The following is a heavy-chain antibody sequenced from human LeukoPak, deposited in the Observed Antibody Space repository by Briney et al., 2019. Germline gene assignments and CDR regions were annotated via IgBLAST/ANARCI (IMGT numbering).Heavy chain of an antibody. V-gene: IGHV3-7*01. CDR3: ASPFRVVVDV. CDR2: IKQDGSEK. Sequence: GGSLRLSCAASGFTFSNYWMTWVRQAPGKGLEWVANIKQDGSEKYYVDSVKGRFTISRDNAKNSPFLQMNSLGVEDTAVYYCASPFRVVVDVWGRGTLVTVSS. D-gene: IGHD2-2*01. J-gene: IGHJ2*01. CDR1: GFTFSNYW.